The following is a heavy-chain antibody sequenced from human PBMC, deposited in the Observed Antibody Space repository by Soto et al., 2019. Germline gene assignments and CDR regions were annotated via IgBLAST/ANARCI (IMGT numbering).Heavy chain of an antibody. CDR3: AKDYSSSSGDAFDI. CDR2: ISWNSGSI. V-gene: IGHV3-9*01. J-gene: IGHJ3*02. D-gene: IGHD6-6*01. Sequence: SLGLSCAASGFTFDDYAMHWVRQAPGKGLEWVSGISWNSGSIGYADSVKGRFTISRDNAKNSLYLQMNSLRAEDTALYYCAKDYSSSSGDAFDIWGQGTMVTVSS. CDR1: GFTFDDYA.